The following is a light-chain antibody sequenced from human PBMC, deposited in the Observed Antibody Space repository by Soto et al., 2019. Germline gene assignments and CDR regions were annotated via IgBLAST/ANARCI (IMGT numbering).Light chain of an antibody. J-gene: IGKJ1*01. CDR1: QSVSSSF. Sequence: EIVLTQSPGTLSLSPGERATLSCRASQSVSSSFLAWYRHKPGQAPRLLIYGASSRATGIPDRFSGSGSGIAFTITISRVEPEDCAVYDCQQYDTSSWTCGQGTKVEIK. V-gene: IGKV3-20*01. CDR3: QQYDTSSWT. CDR2: GAS.